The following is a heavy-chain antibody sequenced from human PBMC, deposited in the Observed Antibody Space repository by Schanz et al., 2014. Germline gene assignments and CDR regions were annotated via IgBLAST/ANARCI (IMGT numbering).Heavy chain of an antibody. Sequence: EVQLMESGGGLVKPGGSLRLSCAASGFTFSSYAMGWVRQARGKGLEWVSAMNESHSTIYYADSVRGRFTISRDNFKGALYLQMSSLRAEDTAVYYCAKSLESCPGGRCSRGYFDYWGQGTLVTVSS. CDR3: AKSLESCPGGRCSRGYFDY. CDR2: MNESHSTI. D-gene: IGHD2-8*02. V-gene: IGHV3-23*01. CDR1: GFTFSSYA. J-gene: IGHJ4*02.